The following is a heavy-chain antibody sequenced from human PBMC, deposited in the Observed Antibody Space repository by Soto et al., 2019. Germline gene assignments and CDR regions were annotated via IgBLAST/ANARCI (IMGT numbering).Heavy chain of an antibody. CDR3: ARDLGVPSVPNPFDY. D-gene: IGHD2-2*01. J-gene: IGHJ4*02. CDR1: GYTFTAFY. V-gene: IGHV1-2*02. CDR2: ISPTTGGT. Sequence: VSCQTSGYTFTAFYIHWVRQAPGQGLEWMGWISPTTGGTSHAQNFQGRVTMTRDTSIYAAYMELSGLTSDDTAVYFCARDLGVPSVPNPFDYWGQGTLVTVSS.